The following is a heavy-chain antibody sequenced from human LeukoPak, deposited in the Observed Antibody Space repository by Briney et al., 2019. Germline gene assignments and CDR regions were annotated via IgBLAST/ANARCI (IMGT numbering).Heavy chain of an antibody. CDR1: GYTFTAYY. D-gene: IGHD2-2*01. Sequence: ASVKVSCKASGYTFTAYYIHWVRHAPGQRLEWMGWINPNSGGTNYAQQFQGRVTVTRDTSISTAYMELSRLRSDDTAVYYCARGPVPDYYYYVMDVWGQGTTVTVSS. CDR2: INPNSGGT. J-gene: IGHJ6*02. CDR3: ARGPVPDYYYYVMDV. V-gene: IGHV1-2*02.